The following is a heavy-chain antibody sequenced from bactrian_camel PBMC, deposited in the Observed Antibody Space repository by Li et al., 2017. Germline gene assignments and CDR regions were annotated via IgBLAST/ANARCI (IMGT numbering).Heavy chain of an antibody. CDR3: AAGSRGGAYCPSLGYGH. CDR1: GDTFSTFC. Sequence: HVQLVESGGGSVQAGGSLHLSCVVSGDTFSTFCMCWFRRAPGKEREGVATLKTDGTTIYADSVKGRFTISRDNAKNTLYLQMADLKPEDTAMYFCAAGSRGGAYCPSLGYGHWGQGTQVTVS. J-gene: IGHJ4*01. CDR2: LKTDGTT. V-gene: IGHV3S53*01. D-gene: IGHD3*01.